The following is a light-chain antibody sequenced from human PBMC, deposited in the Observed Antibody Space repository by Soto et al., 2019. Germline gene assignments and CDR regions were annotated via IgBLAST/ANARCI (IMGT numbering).Light chain of an antibody. CDR1: QSISSW. CDR2: DAS. V-gene: IGKV1-5*01. CDR3: QQYDNYKPLT. Sequence: DIQMTQSPSTLSASVGDRVTITCRASQSISSWLAWYQQKPGKAPKLLIFDASSLESGTPSRFSGRRSGTQFTLTINGLQPDDFATYYCQQYDNYKPLTFGGGTKVDLK. J-gene: IGKJ4*01.